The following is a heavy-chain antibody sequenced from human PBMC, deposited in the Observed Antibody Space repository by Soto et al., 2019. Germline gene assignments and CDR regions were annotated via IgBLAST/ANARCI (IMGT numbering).Heavy chain of an antibody. Sequence: SETLSLTCTVSGGSMSSSSHYWGWIRQPPGKGLEWIGNISYSGSTYYNPSLRSRVTISVDTSNNQFSLKLSSATAADTAVYYCARGYCSGGSCRDIDYWGQGTLVTVS. CDR3: ARGYCSGGSCRDIDY. CDR2: ISYSGST. CDR1: GGSMSSSSHY. D-gene: IGHD2-15*01. V-gene: IGHV4-39*01. J-gene: IGHJ4*02.